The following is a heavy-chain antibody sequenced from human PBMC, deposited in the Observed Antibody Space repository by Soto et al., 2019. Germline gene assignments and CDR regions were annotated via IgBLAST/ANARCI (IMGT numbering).Heavy chain of an antibody. CDR3: XKDHRITMIVVVTYFDY. CDR1: GFTFSSYA. Sequence: GGSLRLSCPASGFTFSSYAMSWVRQAPGKGLEWVSAISGSGGSTYYADSVKGRFTISRDNSKNTLYLQMNSLRAEDTAVYYCXKDHRITMIVVVTYFDYWGQGTLVTVSS. D-gene: IGHD3-22*01. V-gene: IGHV3-23*01. CDR2: ISGSGGST. J-gene: IGHJ4*02.